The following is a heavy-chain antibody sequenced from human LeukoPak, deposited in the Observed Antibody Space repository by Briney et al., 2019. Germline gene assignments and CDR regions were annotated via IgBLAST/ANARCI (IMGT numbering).Heavy chain of an antibody. CDR1: GFTFSSYW. V-gene: IGHV3-74*01. CDR3: ARGNYYGMDV. Sequence: GGSLRLSCAASGFTFSSYWMHWVRQAPGRGLVWVSRINSDGSTTYYADSVKGRFTISRDNAKSTLYLQLNSLRAEDTAVYYCARGNYYGMDVWGQGTTVTVSS. J-gene: IGHJ6*02. CDR2: INSDGSTT.